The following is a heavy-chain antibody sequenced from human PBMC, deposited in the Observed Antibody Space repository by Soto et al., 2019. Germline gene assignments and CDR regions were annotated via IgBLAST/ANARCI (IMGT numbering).Heavy chain of an antibody. J-gene: IGHJ4*02. CDR2: INHSGST. V-gene: IGHV4-30-2*01. D-gene: IGHD3-3*01. CDR3: ARGEGLFAY. CDR1: GGSISSGGYS. Sequence: SETLSLTCAVSGGSISSGGYSWSWIRQPPGKGLEWIGYINHSGSTYYNPSLKSRVTISVDRSKNQFSLKLNSVTAADTAVYYCARGEGLFAYWGQGTLVTVSA.